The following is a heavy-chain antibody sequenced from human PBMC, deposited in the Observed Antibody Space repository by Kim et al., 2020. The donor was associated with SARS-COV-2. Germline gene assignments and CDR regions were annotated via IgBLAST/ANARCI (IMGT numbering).Heavy chain of an antibody. J-gene: IGHJ4*02. CDR3: ARDHGSGWNAFDY. V-gene: IGHV1-69*04. D-gene: IGHD6-19*01. Sequence: SVKVSCKASGGTFSSYAISWVRQAPGQGLEWMGRIIPIFGIANYAQKFQGRVTITADKSMSTAYMELSSLRSEDTAVYYCARDHGSGWNAFDYWGQGTLVTVSS. CDR1: GGTFSSYA. CDR2: IIPIFGIA.